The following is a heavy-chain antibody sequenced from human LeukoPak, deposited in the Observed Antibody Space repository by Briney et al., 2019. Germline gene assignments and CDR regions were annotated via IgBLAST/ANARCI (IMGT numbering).Heavy chain of an antibody. J-gene: IGHJ4*02. Sequence: SETLSLTCAVYGGSFSGYYWSWIRQPPGEGLEWIGEINHSGGTNYNPSLKSRVTISVDTSKNQFSLKLSSVTAADTAVYYCALRGGTAMVNFDYLGQGTLVTVSS. V-gene: IGHV4-34*01. D-gene: IGHD5-18*01. CDR2: INHSGGT. CDR1: GGSFSGYY. CDR3: ALRGGTAMVNFDY.